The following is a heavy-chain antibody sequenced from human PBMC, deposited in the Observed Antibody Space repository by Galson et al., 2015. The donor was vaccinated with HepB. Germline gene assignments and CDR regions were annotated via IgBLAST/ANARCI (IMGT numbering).Heavy chain of an antibody. V-gene: IGHV3-15*01. CDR3: TTDGGSGGYFKYFFYYAVGV. J-gene: IGHJ6*02. CDR1: GFTVRNAW. D-gene: IGHD1-26*01. Sequence: SLRLSCAASGFTVRNAWMSWVRQAPGKGLEWVGRIKTKSDGGTTDYATPVRGRFTISRDDSKNTLYLQMKSLKTEDTAVYYCTTDGGSGGYFKYFFYYAVGVWGQGTTVTVSS. CDR2: IKTKSDGGTT.